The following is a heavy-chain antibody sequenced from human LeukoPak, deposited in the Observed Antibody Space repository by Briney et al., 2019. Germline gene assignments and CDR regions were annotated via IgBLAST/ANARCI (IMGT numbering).Heavy chain of an antibody. CDR2: FYTSGST. Sequence: SETLSLTCTVSGGSISSGSYYWSWIQQPAGKGLEWIGRFYTSGSTNYNPSLKSRVTISVDTSKNQFSLKLSSVTAADTAVYYCARESNYYFNWFDPWGQGTLVTVSS. CDR1: GGSISSGSYY. D-gene: IGHD2/OR15-2a*01. CDR3: ARESNYYFNWFDP. V-gene: IGHV4-61*02. J-gene: IGHJ5*02.